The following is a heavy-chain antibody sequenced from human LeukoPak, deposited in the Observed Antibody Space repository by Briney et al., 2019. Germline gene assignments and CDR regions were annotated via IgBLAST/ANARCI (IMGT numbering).Heavy chain of an antibody. V-gene: IGHV4-59*01. D-gene: IGHD3-16*02. CDR1: GVSITSFY. Sequence: SETLSLTCSVSGVSITSFYWSWIRQPPGKGLEWIGYISYSGSPNYTPSLKRRVAICGDTSKNQLSLKLSSVTAADTAVYYCARVTFGGVIVCDYWGQGTLVTVSS. CDR3: ARVTFGGVIVCDY. J-gene: IGHJ4*02. CDR2: ISYSGSP.